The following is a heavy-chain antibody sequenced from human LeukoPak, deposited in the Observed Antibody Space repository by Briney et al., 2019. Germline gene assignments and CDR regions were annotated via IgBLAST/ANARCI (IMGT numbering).Heavy chain of an antibody. V-gene: IGHV1-69*06. CDR2: IIPIFGTA. D-gene: IGHD2-21*02. CDR3: ARGSAYCGGDCYYYFDY. CDR1: GGTFSSYA. Sequence: ASVKVSCKASGGTFSSYAISWVRQAPGQGLEWMGGIIPIFGTANYAQKFQGRVTITADKSTSTAYMELSSLRSEDTAVYYCARGSAYCGGDCYYYFDYWGQGTLVTVSS. J-gene: IGHJ4*02.